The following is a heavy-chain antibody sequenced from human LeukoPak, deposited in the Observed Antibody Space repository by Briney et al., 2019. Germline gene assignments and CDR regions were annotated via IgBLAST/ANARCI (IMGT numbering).Heavy chain of an antibody. V-gene: IGHV1-69*05. CDR3: ARFGADYYDSSGYPTDDY. D-gene: IGHD3-22*01. J-gene: IGHJ4*02. CDR2: IIPIFGTA. CDR1: GGTFSSYA. Sequence: SVKVSCKASGGTFSSYAISWVRQAPGQGLEWMGGIIPIFGTANYAQKFQGRVTITTDESTSAAHMELSSLRSEDTAVYYCARFGADYYDSSGYPTDDYWGQGTLVTVSS.